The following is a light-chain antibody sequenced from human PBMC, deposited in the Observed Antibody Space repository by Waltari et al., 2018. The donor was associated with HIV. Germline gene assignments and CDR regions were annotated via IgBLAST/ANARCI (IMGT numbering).Light chain of an antibody. CDR1: SSDVGAYNY. J-gene: IGLJ2*01. Sequence: QSALTQPPSASGSPGQSVTISCTGTSSDVGAYNYVSWYQQHPGKAPKLMIYEVNKRPSGVPDRFSGSQSGNTASLSVSGLQAEDEADYCCSSYAGSNTVVFGGGTKLTVL. CDR2: EVN. CDR3: SSYAGSNTVV. V-gene: IGLV2-8*01.